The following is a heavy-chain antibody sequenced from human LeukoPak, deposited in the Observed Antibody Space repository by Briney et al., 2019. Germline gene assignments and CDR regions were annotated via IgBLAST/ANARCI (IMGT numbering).Heavy chain of an antibody. CDR1: GGSISSYY. CDR2: IYTSGST. CDR3: ARALYSGYEYNWFDP. Sequence: PSETLSLTCTVSGGSISSYYWSWIRQPAGKGLEWIGRIYTSGSTNYNPSLKGRVTMSVDTSKNQFSLKLSSVTAADTAVYYCARALYSGYEYNWFDPWGQGTLVTVSS. J-gene: IGHJ5*02. D-gene: IGHD5-12*01. V-gene: IGHV4-4*07.